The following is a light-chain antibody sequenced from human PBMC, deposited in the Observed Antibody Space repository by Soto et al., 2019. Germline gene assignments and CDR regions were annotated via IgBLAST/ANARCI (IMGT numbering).Light chain of an antibody. CDR2: FGS. J-gene: IGKJ5*01. CDR3: MQALQSRT. Sequence: EIVMTQSPPTLPVTPGEPASISCRSSQSLLYNNTYNYLDWYVQKPGQSPQLLIYFGSNRAPGVPDRFSGSGSGTDFTLKINRVEAEDVGTYYCMQALQSRTFGQGTRLEIK. V-gene: IGKV2-28*01. CDR1: QSLLYNNTYNY.